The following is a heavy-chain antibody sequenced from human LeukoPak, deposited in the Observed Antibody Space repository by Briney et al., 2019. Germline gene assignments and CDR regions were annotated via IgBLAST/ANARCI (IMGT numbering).Heavy chain of an antibody. CDR2: MNPNSGNT. CDR1: GYSFTSYW. CDR3: ARSLFRFLEWSYRSYYYYYMDV. J-gene: IGHJ6*03. D-gene: IGHD3-3*01. Sequence: GESLKISCKGSGYSFTSYWIGWVRQATGQGLEWMGWMNPNSGNTGYAQKFQGRVTITADKSTSTAYMELSSLRSEDTAVYYCARSLFRFLEWSYRSYYYYYMDVWGKGTTVTVSS. V-gene: IGHV1-8*03.